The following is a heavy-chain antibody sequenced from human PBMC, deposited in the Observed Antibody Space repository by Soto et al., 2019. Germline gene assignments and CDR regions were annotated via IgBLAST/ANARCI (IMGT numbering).Heavy chain of an antibody. CDR3: AREVHDTYYYDTRWFDP. V-gene: IGHV4-30-4*01. J-gene: IGHJ5*02. CDR1: GGSISSGDYY. D-gene: IGHD3-22*01. Sequence: PSETMSLTCTVSGGSISSGDYYWSWIRQPPGKGLEWIGYIYYSGSTYYNPSLKSRVTISVDTSKNQFSLKLSSVTAADTAVYYCAREVHDTYYYDTRWFDPWGQGTLVTVSS. CDR2: IYYSGST.